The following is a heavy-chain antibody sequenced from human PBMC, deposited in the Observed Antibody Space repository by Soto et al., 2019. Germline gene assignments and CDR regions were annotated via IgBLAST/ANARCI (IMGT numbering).Heavy chain of an antibody. V-gene: IGHV4-31*03. CDR3: ARRGGSSYGYYYYAMDV. J-gene: IGHJ6*02. CDR1: SDSMNSGGYY. D-gene: IGHD6-6*01. Sequence: SETLSLTCSVSSDSMNSGGYYWSWIRQHPGKGLEWIGYIYSNGDTYYNPSLKSRVTISVDTSKNQFSLNLTSVTAADTAVYYCARRGGSSYGYYYYAMDVWGQGTTGT. CDR2: IYSNGDT.